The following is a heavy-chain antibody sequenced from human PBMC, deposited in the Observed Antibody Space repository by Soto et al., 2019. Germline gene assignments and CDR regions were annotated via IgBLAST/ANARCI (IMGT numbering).Heavy chain of an antibody. CDR1: GFTFSSYA. D-gene: IGHD6-13*01. CDR3: ARDLSSSWYHDY. Sequence: GGSLRLSCAASGFTFSSYAMHWVRQAPGKGLEWVAVISYDGSNKYYADSVKGRFTISRDNSKNTLYLQMNSLRAEDTAVYYCARDLSSSWYHDYWGQGTLVTVSS. J-gene: IGHJ4*02. V-gene: IGHV3-30-3*01. CDR2: ISYDGSNK.